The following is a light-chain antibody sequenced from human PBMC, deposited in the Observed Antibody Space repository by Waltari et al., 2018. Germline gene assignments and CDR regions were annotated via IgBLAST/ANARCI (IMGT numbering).Light chain of an antibody. V-gene: IGKV3-15*01. CDR2: GAS. CDR3: QQYTNWPLMYT. CDR1: QSVSSN. J-gene: IGKJ2*01. Sequence: EIVMTQSPATLSVSPGERATLSCRASQSVSSNLAWYQQKPGQAPRLLIYGASTRATGIPARFSGSGSGTDFTLTISSMQSEDFAVYYCQQYTNWPLMYTFGQGTKLEIK.